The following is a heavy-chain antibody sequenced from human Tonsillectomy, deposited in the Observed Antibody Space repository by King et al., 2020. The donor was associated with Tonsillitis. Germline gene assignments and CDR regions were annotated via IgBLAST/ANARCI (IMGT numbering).Heavy chain of an antibody. CDR3: ARDLSYDYSGCFGY. V-gene: IGHV1-2*02. D-gene: IGHD3-22*01. Sequence: VQLVESGADVKKPGASVRVSCTASGYTFTGFYVHWVRQASGQGPKWMGWVNPASGGTKYAQKFQGRITMTSDTSSNSSYMELTRLTSADTAVYYCARDLSYDYSGCFGYWGPGTLVTVSS. CDR2: VNPASGGT. CDR1: GYTFTGFY. J-gene: IGHJ4*02.